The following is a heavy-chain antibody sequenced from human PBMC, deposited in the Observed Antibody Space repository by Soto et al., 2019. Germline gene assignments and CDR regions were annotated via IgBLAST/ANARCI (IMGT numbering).Heavy chain of an antibody. CDR1: GYTFPSSG. D-gene: IGHD3-22*01. CDR3: ARFHYYDSSGYYWNVDY. J-gene: IGHJ4*02. CDR2: ISAYNGNT. Sequence: ASVKVSCKASGYTFPSSGISWVRQAPGQGLEWMGWISAYNGNTNYAQKLQGRVTMTTDTSTSTAYMELRSLRSDDTAVYYCARFHYYDSSGYYWNVDYWGQGTLVTVSS. V-gene: IGHV1-18*01.